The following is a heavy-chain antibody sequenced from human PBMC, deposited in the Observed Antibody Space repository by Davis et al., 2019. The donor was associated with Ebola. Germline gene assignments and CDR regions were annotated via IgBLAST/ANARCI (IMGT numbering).Heavy chain of an antibody. Sequence: GESLKISCAASGFTFSSYGMHWVRQAPGKGLEWVAVISYDGSNKYYADSVKGRFTISRDNSKNTLYLQMNSLRAEDTAVYYCAKDRALGLYSGYAPGYYGMDVWGKGTTVTVSS. CDR1: GFTFSSYG. D-gene: IGHD5-12*01. J-gene: IGHJ6*04. V-gene: IGHV3-30*18. CDR3: AKDRALGLYSGYAPGYYGMDV. CDR2: ISYDGSNK.